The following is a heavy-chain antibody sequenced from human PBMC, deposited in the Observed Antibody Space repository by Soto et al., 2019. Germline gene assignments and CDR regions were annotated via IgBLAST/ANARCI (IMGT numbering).Heavy chain of an antibody. V-gene: IGHV3-23*01. J-gene: IGHJ4*02. CDR3: AKTIASYPAPTFFHYDFWSGPYN. Sequence: PGGSLRLSCAASGFTFSSNAMTWVRQAPGKGLEWVSGISRSGGSTYYADSVKGRFTISRDNAKNTLYLQMNSLRVEDTAGYYCAKTIASYPAPTFFHYDFWSGPYNWGQGTLVTVSS. CDR2: ISRSGGST. D-gene: IGHD3-3*01. CDR1: GFTFSSNA.